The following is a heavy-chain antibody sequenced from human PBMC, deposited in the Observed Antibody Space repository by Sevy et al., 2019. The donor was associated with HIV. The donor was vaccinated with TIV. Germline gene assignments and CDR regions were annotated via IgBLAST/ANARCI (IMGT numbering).Heavy chain of an antibody. J-gene: IGHJ4*02. D-gene: IGHD4-17*01. Sequence: GGFLRLSCAASGFTFSSYAMNWVRQAPGKGPEWVSTISASGGHTFFADSVKGRFNISRDNSKNTLYLQMNSLRAEDTAVYFCAKARLGDFFDYWGQGTLVTVSS. CDR3: AKARLGDFFDY. V-gene: IGHV3-23*01. CDR2: ISASGGHT. CDR1: GFTFSSYA.